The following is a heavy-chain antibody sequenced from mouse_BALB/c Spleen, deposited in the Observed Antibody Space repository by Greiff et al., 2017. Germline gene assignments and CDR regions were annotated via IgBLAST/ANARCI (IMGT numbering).Heavy chain of an antibody. Sequence: EVKLQESGGGLVKPGGSLKLSCAASGFTFSSYAMSWVRQSPEKRLEWVAEISSGGSYTYYPDTVTGRFTISRDNAKNTLYLEMSSLRSEDTAMYYCARDGDYDGDYAMDYWGQGTSVTVSS. D-gene: IGHD2-4*01. CDR1: GFTFSSYA. CDR3: ARDGDYDGDYAMDY. J-gene: IGHJ4*01. CDR2: ISSGGSYT. V-gene: IGHV5-9-4*01.